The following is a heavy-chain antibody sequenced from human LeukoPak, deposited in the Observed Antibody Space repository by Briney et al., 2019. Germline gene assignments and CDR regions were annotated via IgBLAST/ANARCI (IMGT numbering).Heavy chain of an antibody. D-gene: IGHD3-10*01. Sequence: ASVKVSCKASGYTFTSYDINWVRQATGQRLEWMGWMNPNSGTTGYAQKFQGRVTMTRNTSISTAYRELSSLRSEDTAVYYCARLGRVSGSVRRTYYFDYWGQGTLVTVS. J-gene: IGHJ4*02. CDR2: MNPNSGTT. V-gene: IGHV1-8*01. CDR1: GYTFTSYD. CDR3: ARLGRVSGSVRRTYYFDY.